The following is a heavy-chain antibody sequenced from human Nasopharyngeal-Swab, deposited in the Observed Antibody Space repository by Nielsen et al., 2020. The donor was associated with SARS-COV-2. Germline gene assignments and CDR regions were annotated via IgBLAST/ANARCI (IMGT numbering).Heavy chain of an antibody. CDR1: GFTFSDSP. J-gene: IGHJ4*02. D-gene: IGHD5-18*01. CDR3: TTWDTTTQTDY. CDR2: IRSKASYYAT. V-gene: IGHV3-73*01. Sequence: GESLKISCAASGFTFSDSPIHWVRQASGKGLEWVGRIRSKASYYATVYTASVRGRFTISGDDSKSTASLQMNGLRTEDTAMYYCTTWDTTTQTDYWGQGALVTVSS.